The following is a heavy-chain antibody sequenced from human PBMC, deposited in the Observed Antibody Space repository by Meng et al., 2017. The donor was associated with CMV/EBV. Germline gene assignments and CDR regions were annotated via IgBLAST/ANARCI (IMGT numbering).Heavy chain of an antibody. Sequence: GESLKISCAASGFTFSNYAMSWVRQAPGKGLEWVSGISSSGGITHHADSVKDRFTISRDNSINTLYLQMSSLRPDDTAVFYCAKALCSTTTCTFDYWGQGILVTVS. CDR2: ISSSGGIT. CDR3: AKALCSTTTCTFDY. J-gene: IGHJ4*02. V-gene: IGHV3-23*01. D-gene: IGHD2-2*01. CDR1: GFTFSNYA.